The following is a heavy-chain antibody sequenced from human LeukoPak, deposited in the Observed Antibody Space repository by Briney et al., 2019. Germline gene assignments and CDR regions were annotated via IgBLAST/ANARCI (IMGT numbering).Heavy chain of an antibody. J-gene: IGHJ5*02. Sequence: SETLSLTCTVSGASISSSSYYWGWIRQPPGKGLEWIGNIYYSGSTYYNPSLKSRVTISVDTSKNQFSLRVRSVTAADTAVYYCARDYARTAAGPKANWFDPWGQGTLVTVSS. CDR1: GASISSSSYY. V-gene: IGHV4-39*02. CDR2: IYYSGST. D-gene: IGHD6-13*01. CDR3: ARDYARTAAGPKANWFDP.